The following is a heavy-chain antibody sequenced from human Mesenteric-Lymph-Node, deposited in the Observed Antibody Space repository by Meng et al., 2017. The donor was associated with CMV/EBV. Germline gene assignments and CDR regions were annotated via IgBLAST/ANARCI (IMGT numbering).Heavy chain of an antibody. CDR3: ARGGTGSLDS. V-gene: IGHV4-4*02. Sequence: LTCAVSGGSVSSSNWWSWVRQSPGKGLEWIGEVYHSGSTNYNPSLKSRVTISVDKSENQFSLKVSSVTAADTAVYYCARGGTGSLDSWGQGALVTVSS. J-gene: IGHJ4*02. CDR2: VYHSGST. D-gene: IGHD2-8*02. CDR1: GGSVSSSNW.